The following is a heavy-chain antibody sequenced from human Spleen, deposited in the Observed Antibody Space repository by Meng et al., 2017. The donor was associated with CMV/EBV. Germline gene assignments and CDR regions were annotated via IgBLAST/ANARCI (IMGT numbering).Heavy chain of an antibody. CDR1: GYSFTSYW. CDR3: AKDTAAAYYFDY. J-gene: IGHJ4*02. D-gene: IGHD6-13*01. CDR2: IKQDGSNK. Sequence: GESLKISCKGSGYSFTSYWIGWVRQAPGKGLEWVANIKQDGSNKYYADSVKGRFTISRDNSKNTLYLQMNSLRAEDTAVYYCAKDTAAAYYFDYWGQGTLVTVSS. V-gene: IGHV3-7*01.